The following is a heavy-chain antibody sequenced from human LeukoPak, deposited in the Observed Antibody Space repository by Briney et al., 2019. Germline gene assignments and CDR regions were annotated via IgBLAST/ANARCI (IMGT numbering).Heavy chain of an antibody. CDR3: AREESGYSYGGPFGY. J-gene: IGHJ4*02. CDR1: GGTFSSYA. Sequence: SVKVSCKASGGTFSSYAISWVRQAPGQGLEWMGGIIPIFGTANYAQKFQGRVTITADESTSTAYMELGSLRSEDTAVYYCAREESGYSYGGPFGYWGQGTLVTVSS. D-gene: IGHD5-18*01. CDR2: IIPIFGTA. V-gene: IGHV1-69*01.